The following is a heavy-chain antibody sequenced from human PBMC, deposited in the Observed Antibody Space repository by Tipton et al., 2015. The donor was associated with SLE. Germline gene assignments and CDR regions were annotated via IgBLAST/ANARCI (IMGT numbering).Heavy chain of an antibody. Sequence: SLRLSCAASGFTFSRYGMHWVRQAPGKGLEWVTIISYDGSDKYYGDPVKGRFIISRDNAKNSLYLQMNSLRAEDTAVYYCARDLERRYYDSSAYYGYWGQGTLVTVSS. CDR1: GFTFSRYG. CDR3: ARDLERRYYDSSAYYGY. J-gene: IGHJ4*02. CDR2: ISYDGSDK. D-gene: IGHD3-22*01. V-gene: IGHV3-33*08.